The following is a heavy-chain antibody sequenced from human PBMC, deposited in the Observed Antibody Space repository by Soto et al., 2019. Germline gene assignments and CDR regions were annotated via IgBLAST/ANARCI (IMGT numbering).Heavy chain of an antibody. J-gene: IGHJ6*02. CDR1: GDTFTGYY. CDR3: ARKSYRMVYGMDV. V-gene: IGHV1-2*02. CDR2: INPNSGGT. D-gene: IGHD2-8*01. Sequence: ASVKDSCKASGDTFTGYYMHWVRQAPGQGLEWMGWINPNSGGTNYAQKFQGRVTMTRDTSISTAYMELSRLRSDDTAVYYCARKSYRMVYGMDVWGQGTTVTVSS.